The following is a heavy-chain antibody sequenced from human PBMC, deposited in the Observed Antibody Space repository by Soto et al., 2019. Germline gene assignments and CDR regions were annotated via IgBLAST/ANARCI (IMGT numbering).Heavy chain of an antibody. J-gene: IGHJ4*02. CDR3: ARGRGLAARPQHLDY. V-gene: IGHV3-48*01. CDR1: GFTFSSSS. Sequence: GGSLRLSCAASGFTFSSSSMNWVRQAPGKGLEWVSYISRTSSTIYYTDSVKGRFTISRDNSKNTLFLEMTSLRAEDTALYFCARGRGLAARPQHLDYWGQGTLVTVSS. D-gene: IGHD6-6*01. CDR2: ISRTSSTI.